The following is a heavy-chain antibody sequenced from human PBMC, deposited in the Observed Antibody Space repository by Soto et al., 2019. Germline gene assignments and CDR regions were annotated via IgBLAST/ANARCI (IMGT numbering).Heavy chain of an antibody. V-gene: IGHV3-23*01. Sequence: GGSLRLSCAASGFTFSNFAMSWVRQAPGKGLEWVSAISGSGDITYYPDSVKGRFIISRDNSKNTLYLQMNSLGAEDTAVYYCAKRGFCSSSSCSLYFYYGLDVWGQGTTVTVSS. J-gene: IGHJ6*02. CDR2: ISGSGDIT. CDR3: AKRGFCSSSSCSLYFYYGLDV. CDR1: GFTFSNFA. D-gene: IGHD2-2*01.